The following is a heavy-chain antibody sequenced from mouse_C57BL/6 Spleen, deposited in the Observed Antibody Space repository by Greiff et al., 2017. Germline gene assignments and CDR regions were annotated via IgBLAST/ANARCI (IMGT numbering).Heavy chain of an antibody. V-gene: IGHV5-15*01. CDR3: AREGVGAMDY. Sequence: EVQGVESGGGLVQPGGSLKLSCAASGFTFSDYGMAWVRQAPRQGPEWVAFISNLAYSIYYADTVTGRFTFSRENAKNTLYLEMSSLMSEDTAMYYCAREGVGAMDYWGQGTSVTVSS. CDR1: GFTFSDYG. J-gene: IGHJ4*01. CDR2: ISNLAYSI. D-gene: IGHD1-1*02.